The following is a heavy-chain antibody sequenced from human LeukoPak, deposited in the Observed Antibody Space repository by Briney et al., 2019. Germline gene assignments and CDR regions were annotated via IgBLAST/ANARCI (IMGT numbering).Heavy chain of an antibody. D-gene: IGHD3-10*01. CDR2: IRSKTDGGTT. CDR1: GFTFTNAW. V-gene: IGHV3-15*07. Sequence: GGSLRLSCAASGFTFTNAWMNWVRQAPGKGLEWVGRIRSKTDGGTTDYAAPVKDRFTISRDDSTNTLYLQMNSLRAEDTAVYYCARDETYYYGSGSYYAYWGQGTLVTVSS. J-gene: IGHJ4*02. CDR3: ARDETYYYGSGSYYAY.